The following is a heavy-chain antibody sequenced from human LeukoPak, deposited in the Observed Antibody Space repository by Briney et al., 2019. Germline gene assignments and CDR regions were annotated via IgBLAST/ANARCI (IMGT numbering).Heavy chain of an antibody. J-gene: IGHJ6*03. CDR1: GGSFSGYY. D-gene: IGHD3-22*01. CDR3: ARGRQEVSMIVVVMTAVSYYLDV. CDR2: INPSGRI. V-gene: IGHV4-34*01. Sequence: SETLSLTCAVYGGSFSGYYWTWIREAPGKGLEWIGEINPSGRISYNPSLKSRLTISVDASKNQFSLNLRSLTAADTAVYYCARGRQEVSMIVVVMTAVSYYLDVWGKGTTVTVS.